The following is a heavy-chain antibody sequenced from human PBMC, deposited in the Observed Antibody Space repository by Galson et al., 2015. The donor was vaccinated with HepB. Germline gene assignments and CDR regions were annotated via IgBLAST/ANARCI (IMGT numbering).Heavy chain of an antibody. Sequence: SLRLSCAASGFTFSRFAMSWVRQAPGKGLEWVSAISGSGAGTYYADSVKGRFTISRDNSKNTLYLQMNSLRAEDTALYYCAKERFLGGACDIWGQGTMVTVSS. CDR3: AKERFLGGACDI. J-gene: IGHJ3*02. CDR2: ISGSGAGT. D-gene: IGHD2/OR15-2a*01. V-gene: IGHV3-23*01. CDR1: GFTFSRFA.